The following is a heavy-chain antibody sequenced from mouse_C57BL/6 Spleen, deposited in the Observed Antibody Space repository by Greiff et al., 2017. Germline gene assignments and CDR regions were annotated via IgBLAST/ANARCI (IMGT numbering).Heavy chain of an antibody. CDR1: GYTFTSYW. J-gene: IGHJ4*01. Sequence: QVQLQQPGAELVKPGASVKLSCKASGYTFTSYWMHWVKQRPGQGLEWIGMIHPNSGSTNYNEKFKSKATLTVDKSSSTAYMQLSSHTSEDSAVYYSARSGLRRGGLNYYAMDYWGQGTSVTVSS. V-gene: IGHV1-64*01. CDR2: IHPNSGST. CDR3: ARSGLRRGGLNYYAMDY.